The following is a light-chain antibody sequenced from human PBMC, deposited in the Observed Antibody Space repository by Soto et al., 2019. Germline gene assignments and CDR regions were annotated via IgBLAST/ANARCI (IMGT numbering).Light chain of an antibody. CDR3: AAWDDSLSGYV. J-gene: IGLJ1*01. CDR1: SSNIGINT. V-gene: IGLV1-44*01. CDR2: SNN. Sequence: QSVLTQPPSASGTPGQRVTISCSGGSSNIGINTVNWYQQLPGTAPKLLIYSNNQRPSGVPDRFSGSKSGTSASLAISGLRSEDEADYYCAAWDDSLSGYVFGTGTKV.